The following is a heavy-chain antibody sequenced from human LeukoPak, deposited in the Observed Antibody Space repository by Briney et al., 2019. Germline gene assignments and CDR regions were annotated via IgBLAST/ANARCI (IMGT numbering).Heavy chain of an antibody. V-gene: IGHV3-23*01. Sequence: GGSLRLSCAASGFTFSSYAMSWVRQAPGKGLEWDSAISGSGGSTYYADSVKGRFTISRDNSKNTLYLQMNSLRAEDTAVYYCAKDRGGGGWFFDYWGQGTLVTVSS. CDR3: AKDRGGGGWFFDY. J-gene: IGHJ4*02. D-gene: IGHD6-19*01. CDR2: ISGSGGST. CDR1: GFTFSSYA.